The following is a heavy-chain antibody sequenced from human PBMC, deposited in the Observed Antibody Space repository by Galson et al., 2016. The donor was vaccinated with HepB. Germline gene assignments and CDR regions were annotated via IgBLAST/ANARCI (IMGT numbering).Heavy chain of an antibody. D-gene: IGHD4-23*01. Sequence: SLRLSCAASGFTFRSSGMHWVRQAPGKGLEWVALIWYDGRSIYYADSVRGRFTISRDNSKNTLYLQMNSLRAEDTAVYYCAGGDGNYYYYYGMDVWGQGTTVTVS. J-gene: IGHJ6*02. CDR1: GFTFRSSG. CDR3: AGGDGNYYYYYGMDV. V-gene: IGHV3-33*01. CDR2: IWYDGRSI.